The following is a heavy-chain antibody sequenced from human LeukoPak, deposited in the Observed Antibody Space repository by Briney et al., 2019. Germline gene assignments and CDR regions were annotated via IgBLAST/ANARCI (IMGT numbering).Heavy chain of an antibody. V-gene: IGHV3-21*01. CDR1: GFTFSFYS. CDR3: TRGSYGDYGY. J-gene: IGHJ4*02. CDR2: ISSSSSSK. D-gene: IGHD4-17*01. Sequence: PGGSLRLSCGASGFTFSFYSMNWVRQAPGKGLEWVSTISSSSSSKYYADSAKGRFTISRDNAKHSLYLQMDSLRAEDTALYCCTRGSYGDYGYWGQGTLVTVSS.